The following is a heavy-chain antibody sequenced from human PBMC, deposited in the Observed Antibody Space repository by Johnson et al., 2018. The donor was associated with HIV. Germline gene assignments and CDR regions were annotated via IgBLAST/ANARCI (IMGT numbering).Heavy chain of an antibody. CDR1: GFTFSSHP. J-gene: IGHJ3*02. CDR2: ISYDGSNK. CDR3: ARDRRIQRGSQTGGAADDI. D-gene: IGHD5-18*01. Sequence: QVQLVESGGGLVQPGRSLRLSCAASGFTFSSHPMHWVRQAPGKGLEWVAVISYDGSNKYYADSVKGQFTISRDNSKNTLYLQMNSLRAEETGVYYCARDRRIQRGSQTGGAADDIWGQGTMVTVSS. V-gene: IGHV3-30*04.